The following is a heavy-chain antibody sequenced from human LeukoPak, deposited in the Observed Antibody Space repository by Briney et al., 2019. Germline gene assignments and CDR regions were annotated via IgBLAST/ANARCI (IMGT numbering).Heavy chain of an antibody. D-gene: IGHD4-17*01. CDR2: IIPIFGTA. V-gene: IGHV1-69*13. J-gene: IGHJ6*03. CDR1: GGTFSSYA. Sequence: ASVKVSCKASGGTFSSYAISWVRQAPGQGLEWMGGIIPIFGTANYAQKFQGRVTITADESTSTAYMELSSLRSEDTAVYYCARGPKTDYGGWGDYYYYYYMDVWGKGTTVTVSS. CDR3: ARGPKTDYGGWGDYYYYYYMDV.